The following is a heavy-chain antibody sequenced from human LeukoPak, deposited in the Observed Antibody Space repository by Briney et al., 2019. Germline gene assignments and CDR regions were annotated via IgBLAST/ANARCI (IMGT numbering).Heavy chain of an antibody. D-gene: IGHD3-22*01. Sequence: GGSLRLSCAASGFTFSSYAMHWVRQAPGKGLEWVAVISYDGSNKYYADSVKGRFTISRDNSKNTLYLQMNSLRAEDTAVYYCARDYYDSSGYLTPPGYWGQGTLVTVSS. CDR3: ARDYYDSSGYLTPPGY. CDR1: GFTFSSYA. J-gene: IGHJ4*02. V-gene: IGHV3-30-3*01. CDR2: ISYDGSNK.